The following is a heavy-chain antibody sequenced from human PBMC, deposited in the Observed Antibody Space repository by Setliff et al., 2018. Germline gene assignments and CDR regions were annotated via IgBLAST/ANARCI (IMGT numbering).Heavy chain of an antibody. CDR2: IIPIFGTA. CDR3: ARTTTPSWIQLWFDY. V-gene: IGHV1-69*05. CDR1: GGTFSSYA. D-gene: IGHD5-18*01. J-gene: IGHJ4*02. Sequence: SVKVSCKASGGTFSSYAISWVRQAPGQGLEWMGGIIPIFGTANYAQKFQGRVTVTTDESTSTAYMELSSLRSEDTAVYYCARTTTPSWIQLWFDYWGQGTLVTVSS.